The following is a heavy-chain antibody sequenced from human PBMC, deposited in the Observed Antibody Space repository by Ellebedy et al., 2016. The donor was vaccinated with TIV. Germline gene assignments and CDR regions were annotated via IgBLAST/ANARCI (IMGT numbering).Heavy chain of an antibody. CDR2: ISSSSSYI. V-gene: IGHV3-21*01. CDR3: AREENYYDSSGLDVEGY. CDR1: GFTFSSYS. D-gene: IGHD3-22*01. J-gene: IGHJ4*02. Sequence: GESLKISXAASGFTFSSYSMNWVRQAPGKGLEWVSSISSSSSYIYYADSVKGRFTISRDNAKNSLYLQMNSLRAEDTAVYYCAREENYYDSSGLDVEGYWGQGTLVTVSS.